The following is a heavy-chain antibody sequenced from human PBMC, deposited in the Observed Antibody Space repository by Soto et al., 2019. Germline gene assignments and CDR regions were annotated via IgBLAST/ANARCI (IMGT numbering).Heavy chain of an antibody. V-gene: IGHV3-23*01. CDR2: ISGSGSSV. CDR1: GFTFSHYV. D-gene: IGHD3-10*01. J-gene: IGHJ6*02. Sequence: LRLSCAASGFTFSHYVLSWVRQSPERGLEWVSSISGSGSSVYVADSVRGRFIMSRDLSTNTVSLQMNSLRAEDTAVYYCAKVRASYLSASYFYYGLDVWGQGTTVTVSS. CDR3: AKVRASYLSASYFYYGLDV.